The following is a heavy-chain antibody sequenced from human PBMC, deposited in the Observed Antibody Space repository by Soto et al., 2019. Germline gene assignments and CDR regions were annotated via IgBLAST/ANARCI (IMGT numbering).Heavy chain of an antibody. CDR3: ARVGPSREVPYPFEY. J-gene: IGHJ4*02. D-gene: IGHD1-26*01. V-gene: IGHV1-18*01. CDR1: GYTFSTYG. CDR2: ISAYNHYT. Sequence: QVDLVQSGPEVRKPGASVNVSCKASGYTFSTYGISWLRQAPGQGLEWMGWISAYNHYTNYAQKFKDRVTMTTDTPTNTAYMELRSLTSGDTAMYFCARVGPSREVPYPFEYWGQGTLVTVSS.